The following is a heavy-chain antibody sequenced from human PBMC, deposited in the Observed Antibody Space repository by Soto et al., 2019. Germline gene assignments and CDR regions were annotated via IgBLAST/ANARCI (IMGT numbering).Heavy chain of an antibody. D-gene: IGHD3-3*01. Sequence: PSETRSRTCTVSGGSISSGDYYWSWIRQPPGKGLEWIGYIYYSGSTYYKPSLKSRVTISVDTSKNQFSLKLSSVTAADTAVYSCASPPTYYDFSSGYPDAFDIWDKGTMVSASS. CDR3: ASPPTYYDFSSGYPDAFDI. J-gene: IGHJ3*02. CDR2: IYYSGST. CDR1: GGSISSGDYY. V-gene: IGHV4-30-4*01.